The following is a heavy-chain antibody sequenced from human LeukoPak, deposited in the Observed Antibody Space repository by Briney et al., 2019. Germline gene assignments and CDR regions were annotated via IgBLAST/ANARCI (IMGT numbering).Heavy chain of an antibody. J-gene: IGHJ4*02. D-gene: IGHD3-22*01. V-gene: IGHV4-39*01. CDR2: IYYSGST. CDR3: ARAQTYYYDSSGYYYSSCFDY. Sequence: PSETLSLTCTVSGGSISSSSYYWGWIRQPPGKGLEWIGSIYYSGSTYYNPSLKSRVTISVDTSKNQFSLKLSSVTAADTAVYYCARAQTYYYDSSGYYYSSCFDYWGQGTLVTVSS. CDR1: GGSISSSSYY.